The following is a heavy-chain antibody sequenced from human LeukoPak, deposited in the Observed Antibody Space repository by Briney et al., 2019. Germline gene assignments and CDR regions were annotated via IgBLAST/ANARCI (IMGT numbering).Heavy chain of an antibody. CDR3: ARVDYYGSGSYYDYYYYYMDV. J-gene: IGHJ6*03. V-gene: IGHV1-2*02. CDR2: INPNSGGT. D-gene: IGHD3-10*01. CDR1: GYTFTGYY. Sequence: ASVKVSCKASGYTFTGYYMHWVRQAPGQGLEWMGWINPNSGGTNYAQKLPGRVTMTRDTSISTAYMELSRLRSDDTAVYYCARVDYYGSGSYYDYYYYYMDVWGKGTTVTVSS.